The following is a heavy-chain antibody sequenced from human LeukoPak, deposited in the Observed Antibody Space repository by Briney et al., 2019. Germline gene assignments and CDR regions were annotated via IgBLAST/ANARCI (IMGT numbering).Heavy chain of an antibody. D-gene: IGHD4-17*01. V-gene: IGHV3-23*01. J-gene: IGHJ4*02. CDR2: ISGSGGST. CDR1: GFTFSSYA. Sequence: GGSLRLSCAASGFTFSSYAMGWVRQAPGKGPEWVSLISGSGGSTYYAASVKGRFTVSRDNSKNTEYLQMNSLRAEDTAIYYCAKDDDDGDHVVVDHWGQGTLVTVSS. CDR3: AKDDDDGDHVVVDH.